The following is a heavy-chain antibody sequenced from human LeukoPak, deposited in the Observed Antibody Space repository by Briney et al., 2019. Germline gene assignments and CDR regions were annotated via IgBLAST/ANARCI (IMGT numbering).Heavy chain of an antibody. CDR2: IYYSGST. V-gene: IGHV4-59*01. D-gene: IGHD3-22*01. Sequence: PSETLSLTCTVSGGSISTCYWSWIRQPPGKGLEWIGYIYYSGSTNYNPSLKSRVTISLDTSKNQFSLKLNSVTAADTAMYYCARSFSPNYYDLLDYWGQGTLVTVSS. J-gene: IGHJ4*02. CDR1: GGSISTCY. CDR3: ARSFSPNYYDLLDY.